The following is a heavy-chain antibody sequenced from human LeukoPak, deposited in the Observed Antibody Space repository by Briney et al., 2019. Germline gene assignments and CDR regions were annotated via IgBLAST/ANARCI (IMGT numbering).Heavy chain of an antibody. CDR1: RYSFNSYW. Sequence: ESLKISCKASRYSFNSYWIGWVRQMPRKGLEWMGIIYPGDSDTRYSPSFQGQVTISADKSISTAYLQWSSLKASDTAMYYCARPHTLGRITKYYFDYWGQGSLVTVSS. D-gene: IGHD3-16*01. V-gene: IGHV5-51*01. CDR3: ARPHTLGRITKYYFDY. J-gene: IGHJ4*02. CDR2: IYPGDSDT.